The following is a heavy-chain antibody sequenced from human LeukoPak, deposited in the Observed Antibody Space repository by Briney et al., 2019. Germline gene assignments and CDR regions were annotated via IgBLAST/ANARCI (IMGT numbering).Heavy chain of an antibody. Sequence: QAGGSLRLSCAASGFTFSSCGMHWVRQAPGKGLEWVAVISYDGSNKYYADSVKGRFTISRDNSKNTLYLQMNSLRAEDTAVYYCAKDRGMIAPYFDYWGQGTLVTVSS. D-gene: IGHD3-22*01. J-gene: IGHJ4*02. CDR2: ISYDGSNK. V-gene: IGHV3-30*18. CDR3: AKDRGMIAPYFDY. CDR1: GFTFSSCG.